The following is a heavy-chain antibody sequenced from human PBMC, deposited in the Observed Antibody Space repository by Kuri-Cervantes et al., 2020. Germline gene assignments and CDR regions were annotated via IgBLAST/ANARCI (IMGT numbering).Heavy chain of an antibody. J-gene: IGHJ4*02. V-gene: IGHV1-18*01. D-gene: IGHD2-15*01. CDR3: AREKSYCSGGSCYYVDY. CDR1: GYSFTSYG. CDR2: ISPNSGDT. Sequence: ASVKVSCKTSGYSFTSYGISWVRQAPGEGLEWMGWISPNSGDTNYAQKFQGRVTITTDESTSTAYMELSSLRSEDTAVYYCAREKSYCSGGSCYYVDYWGQGTLVTVSS.